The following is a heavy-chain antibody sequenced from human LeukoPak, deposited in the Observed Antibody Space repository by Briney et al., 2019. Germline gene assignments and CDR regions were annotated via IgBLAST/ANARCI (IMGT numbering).Heavy chain of an antibody. J-gene: IGHJ6*02. V-gene: IGHV1-18*01. CDR2: ISAYNGNT. D-gene: IGHD2-15*01. CDR1: GYTFTSYG. Sequence: ASVKVSCKASGYTFTSYGISWVRQAPGQGLEWMGWISAYNGNTNYAQKLQGRVTMTTDTSTSTAYMELRSLRSGDTAVYYCARGTVVVVAATVVPSYGMDVWGQGTTVTVSS. CDR3: ARGTVVVVAATVVPSYGMDV.